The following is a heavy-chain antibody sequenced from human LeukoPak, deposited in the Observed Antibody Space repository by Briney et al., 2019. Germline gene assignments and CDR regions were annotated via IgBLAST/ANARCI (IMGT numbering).Heavy chain of an antibody. CDR1: GFTVSSNY. D-gene: IGHD4-17*01. CDR3: ARGGDYYYYYYGMDV. V-gene: IGHV3-53*04. CDR2: IYSGGST. J-gene: IGHJ6*02. Sequence: GGPLRLSCAASGFTVSSNYMSWVRQAPGKGLEWVSVIYSGGSTYYADSVKGRFTISRHNSKNTLYLQMNSLRAEDTAVYYCARGGDYYYYYYGMDVWGQGTTVTVSS.